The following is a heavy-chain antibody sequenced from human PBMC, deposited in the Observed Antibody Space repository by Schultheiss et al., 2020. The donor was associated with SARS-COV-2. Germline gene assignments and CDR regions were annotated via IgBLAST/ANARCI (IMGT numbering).Heavy chain of an antibody. CDR1: GFTFSSYA. CDR3: AKDGCSSTSCYLGY. V-gene: IGHV3-23*01. Sequence: GESLKISCAASGFTFSSYAMSWVRQAPGKGLEWVSAISGSGGSTYYADSVKGRFTISRDNAKNSLYLQMNSLRAEDTALYYCAKDGCSSTSCYLGYWGQGTLVTVSS. J-gene: IGHJ4*02. CDR2: ISGSGGST. D-gene: IGHD2-2*01.